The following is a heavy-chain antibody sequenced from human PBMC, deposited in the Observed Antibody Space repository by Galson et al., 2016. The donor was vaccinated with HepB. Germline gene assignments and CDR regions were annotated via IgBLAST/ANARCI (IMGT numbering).Heavy chain of an antibody. Sequence: PALVKPTQTLTLTCTFSGFSLSTSGMCVSWIRQPPGKALEWLALIDWADDKYYSTSLKTRLTISKDTSKNQVVLTMPNMDPVDTATYYCARIRGRVGAAGGFDYWGQGTLVTVSS. V-gene: IGHV2-70*01. CDR2: IDWADDK. CDR3: ARIRGRVGAAGGFDY. J-gene: IGHJ4*02. CDR1: GFSLSTSGMC. D-gene: IGHD1-26*01.